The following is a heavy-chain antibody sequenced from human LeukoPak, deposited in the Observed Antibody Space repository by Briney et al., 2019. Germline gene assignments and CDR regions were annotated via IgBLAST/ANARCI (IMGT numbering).Heavy chain of an antibody. J-gene: IGHJ5*02. D-gene: IGHD2/OR15-2a*01. CDR1: GHTFTGYY. CDR3: ARTLANRLDP. Sequence: ASVRVSCKTSGHTFTGYYIHWVRQAPGQGLEWMGWINPNSGDTNHAQKFQGRVTMTSDTSINTAYMEVPRLTSDDTAVYYCARTLANRLDPWGQGTLVTVSS. CDR2: INPNSGDT. V-gene: IGHV1-2*02.